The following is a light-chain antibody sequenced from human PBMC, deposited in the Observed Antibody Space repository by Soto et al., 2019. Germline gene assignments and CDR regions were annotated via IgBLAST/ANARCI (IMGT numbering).Light chain of an antibody. V-gene: IGKV3-11*01. CDR1: ESVTSY. CDR3: QQRSNWPRT. J-gene: IGKJ1*01. Sequence: EIVLTQSPATLSLSPGERATLSCRASESVTSYLAWYQQKPGQAPRLLIYDASNRATGIPARFSGSGSGTDFTLPISSLEPEDFAVYYCQQRSNWPRTFGQGTKVEI. CDR2: DAS.